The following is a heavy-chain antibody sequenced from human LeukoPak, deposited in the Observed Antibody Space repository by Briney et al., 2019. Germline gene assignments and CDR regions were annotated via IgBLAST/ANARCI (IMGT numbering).Heavy chain of an antibody. CDR1: GFTFSSYA. V-gene: IGHV3-23*01. D-gene: IGHD3-22*01. CDR2: ISGSGGST. Sequence: GGSLRLSCAASGFTFSSYAMSWVRQPPGKGREWVSAISGSGGSTFYADSAKGRFTISRDNSKNTLYLQMNSLRAEDTAVYYCAKGLVVVKYAFDIWGQGTMVTVSS. J-gene: IGHJ3*02. CDR3: AKGLVVVKYAFDI.